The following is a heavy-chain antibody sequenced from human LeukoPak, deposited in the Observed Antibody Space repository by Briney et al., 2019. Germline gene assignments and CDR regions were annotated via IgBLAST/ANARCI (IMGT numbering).Heavy chain of an antibody. D-gene: IGHD2-2*01. CDR3: AKDLGYCSSTSCYPPYGMDV. Sequence: GGSLRLSCAASGFTVTSNYMTWVRQAPGQGLAWVSIIYSGGYTDYADSVKGRFTISRDNSKNTLYLQMNSLRAEDTAVYYCAKDLGYCSSTSCYPPYGMDVWGQGTTVTVSS. J-gene: IGHJ6*02. V-gene: IGHV3-53*01. CDR2: IYSGGYT. CDR1: GFTVTSNY.